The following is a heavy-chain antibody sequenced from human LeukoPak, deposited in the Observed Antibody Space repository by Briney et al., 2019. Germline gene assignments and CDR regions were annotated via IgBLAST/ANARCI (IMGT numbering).Heavy chain of an antibody. CDR1: GGSISNYY. J-gene: IGHJ4*02. D-gene: IGHD3-10*01. V-gene: IGHV4-59*01. CDR2: IYYSGST. CDR3: ARSGFGELFAPLDY. Sequence: SETLSLTCTVSGGSISNYYWSGIRQPPGKGLEWIGYIYYSGSTNYNPSLKSRVTISVDTSKNQFSLKLRSVTAADTAVYYCARSGFGELFAPLDYWGQGTLVTVSS.